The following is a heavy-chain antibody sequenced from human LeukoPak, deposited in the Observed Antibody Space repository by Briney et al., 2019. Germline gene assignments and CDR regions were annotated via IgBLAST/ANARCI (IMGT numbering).Heavy chain of an antibody. CDR3: ARGSGWYFY. D-gene: IGHD6-19*01. CDR2: IYYSGST. V-gene: IGHV4-59*01. Sequence: SETLSLTCTVSGGSISSYYWSWIRQPPGKGLEWIGYIYYSGSTNYNPSLKSRLTISVDTSKNQFSPKLSSVTAADTAVHYCARGSGWYFYWGQGTLVTVSS. CDR1: GGSISSYY. J-gene: IGHJ4*02.